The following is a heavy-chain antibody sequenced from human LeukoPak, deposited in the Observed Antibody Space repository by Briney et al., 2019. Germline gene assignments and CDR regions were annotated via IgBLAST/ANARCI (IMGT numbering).Heavy chain of an antibody. V-gene: IGHV3-30*18. D-gene: IGHD3-10*01. CDR2: ISSDGRTK. Sequence: PGGSLRLSCTASKFTFSNYGMQWVRQAPGKGLEWVAVISSDGRTKYYGDSVKGRFPLPRDNSRNTLDLQMNSLGPEDTAVYYCAKEYDSGGYGAYFDHWGRGTLVTVSS. CDR1: KFTFSNYG. CDR3: AKEYDSGGYGAYFDH. J-gene: IGHJ4*02.